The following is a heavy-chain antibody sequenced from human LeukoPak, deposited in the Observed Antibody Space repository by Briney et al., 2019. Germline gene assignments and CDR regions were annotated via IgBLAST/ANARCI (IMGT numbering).Heavy chain of an antibody. CDR1: GYSFTSYW. CDR3: ARGGGTTPTNWFDP. CDR2: IYPGDSDT. D-gene: IGHD1-7*01. J-gene: IGHJ5*02. Sequence: GESLKISCKGSGYSFTSYWIGWVRQMPGKGLEWMGIIYPGDSDTRYSPSFQGQVTISADKSISTAYMELSRLRSDDTAVYYCARGGGTTPTNWFDPWGQGTLVTVSS. V-gene: IGHV5-51*01.